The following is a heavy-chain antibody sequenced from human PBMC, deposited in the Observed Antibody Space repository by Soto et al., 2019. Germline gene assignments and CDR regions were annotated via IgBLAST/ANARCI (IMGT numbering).Heavy chain of an antibody. J-gene: IGHJ5*02. CDR1: GDSFSSSSAA. CDR2: TYYRSKWYN. V-gene: IGHV6-1*01. Sequence: SQTLSLTCAISGDSFSSSSAAWNWIRQSPSRGLEWLGRTYYRSKWYNDYAVSVKSRITINPDTSKNQFSLQLNSVTPEDTAVYYCARTKTINDFWSGYYKYNWFDPWGQGTLVTVPS. D-gene: IGHD3-3*01. CDR3: ARTKTINDFWSGYYKYNWFDP.